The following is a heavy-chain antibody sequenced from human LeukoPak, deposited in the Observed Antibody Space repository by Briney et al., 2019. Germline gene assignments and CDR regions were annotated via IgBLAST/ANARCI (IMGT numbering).Heavy chain of an antibody. CDR2: ISDSGDSA. CDR3: ASQKLGSTSYSLDY. D-gene: IGHD2-2*01. V-gene: IGHV3-23*01. J-gene: IGHJ4*02. CDR1: GFTFRSYA. Sequence: PGGSLRLSCAASGFTFRSYAMSWVRQAPGKGLEWVSGISDSGDSAYYADSVKGRFTISRDSSESTLYLQVNSLRAEDTAVYYCASQKLGSTSYSLDYWGQGTLVTVSS.